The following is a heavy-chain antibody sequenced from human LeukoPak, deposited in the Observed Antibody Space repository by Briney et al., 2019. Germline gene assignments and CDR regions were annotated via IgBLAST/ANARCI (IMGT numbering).Heavy chain of an antibody. J-gene: IGHJ4*02. Sequence: GGALRLSCVASGVTFCVYRVTWGRAAPGKGLEWGSYISRSGSVIYYAGSVKGRFIVSRDNAKNSLYLQMNSLRDEDTAVYYCPRDPADSGWYFAHWGPGTLVTASS. V-gene: IGHV3-48*02. D-gene: IGHD6-19*01. CDR2: ISRSGSVI. CDR1: GVTFCVYR. CDR3: PRDPADSGWYFAH.